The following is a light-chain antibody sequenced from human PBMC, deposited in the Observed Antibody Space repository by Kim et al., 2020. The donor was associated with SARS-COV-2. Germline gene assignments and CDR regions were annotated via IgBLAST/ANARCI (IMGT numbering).Light chain of an antibody. CDR2: AAS. Sequence: ASVRDRVTLTFLESQDISNYLAWFQLKPGKAPKLLIYAASALQPGVPSRFSGSGSGTDFTLTVTSLQPEDVATYYCQKCDSAPWTFGQGTKVDIK. CDR3: QKCDSAPWT. V-gene: IGKV1-27*01. CDR1: QDISNY. J-gene: IGKJ1*01.